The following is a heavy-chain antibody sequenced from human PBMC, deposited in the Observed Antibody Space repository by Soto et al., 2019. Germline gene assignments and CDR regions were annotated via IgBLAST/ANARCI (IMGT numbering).Heavy chain of an antibody. V-gene: IGHV3-74*01. Sequence: EVQLVESGGGLVQPGGSLRLSCAASGFTLSNYSMYWVRQAPGKGPVWVSRINGDGNSKSYADSVKGRFTTSRDNAKNTLYRKMNSLRVENTAVYYCANIVSASVVWFGEATLDYWGHGPRVTVSS. D-gene: IGHD3-10*01. CDR2: INGDGNSK. CDR1: GFTLSNYS. J-gene: IGHJ4*01. CDR3: ANIVSASVVWFGEATLDY.